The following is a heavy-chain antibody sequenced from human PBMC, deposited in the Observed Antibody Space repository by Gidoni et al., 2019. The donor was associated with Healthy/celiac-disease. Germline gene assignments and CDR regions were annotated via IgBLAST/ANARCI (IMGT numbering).Heavy chain of an antibody. D-gene: IGHD3-22*01. V-gene: IGHV1-3*01. Sequence: VRQAPGQRLEWMGWINAGNGNTKYSQKFQGRVTITRDTSASTAYMELSSLRSEDTAVYYCARNEGPNYYYDSSGYYRGGGAFDIWGQGTMVTVSS. CDR2: INAGNGNT. CDR3: ARNEGPNYYYDSSGYYRGGGAFDI. J-gene: IGHJ3*02.